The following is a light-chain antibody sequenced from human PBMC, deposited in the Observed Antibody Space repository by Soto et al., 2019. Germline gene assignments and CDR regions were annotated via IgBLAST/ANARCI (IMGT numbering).Light chain of an antibody. J-gene: IGKJ1*01. Sequence: EIVLTQSPGTLSLSPGDGATLSCRASQSVSSGYLAWYQQKPGQTPRLLIYGASRRATGIPDRFSGSGSGTDFTLSISRLETEDFEVYWCQQYGNSPTFGQGTKVDIK. CDR1: QSVSSGY. CDR2: GAS. V-gene: IGKV3-20*01. CDR3: QQYGNSPT.